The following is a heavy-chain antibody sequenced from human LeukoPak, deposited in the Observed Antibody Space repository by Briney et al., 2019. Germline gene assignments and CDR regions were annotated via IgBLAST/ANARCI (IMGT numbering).Heavy chain of an antibody. CDR2: IYYSGST. CDR3: ARDLLNEGNHLDY. Sequence: SQTLSLTCAVSDGSISSGGYYWSWIRQPPGKGLEWIGYIYYSGSTYYNPSLKSRVTISVDTSKNQFSLKLSSVTAADTAVYYCARDLLNEGNHLDYWGQGTLVTVSS. V-gene: IGHV4-30-4*01. CDR1: DGSISSGGYY. J-gene: IGHJ4*02. D-gene: IGHD4-23*01.